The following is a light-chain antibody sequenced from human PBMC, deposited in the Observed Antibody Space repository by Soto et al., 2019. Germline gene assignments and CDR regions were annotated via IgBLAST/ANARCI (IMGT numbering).Light chain of an antibody. CDR3: QAWDSSTPVV. V-gene: IGLV3-1*01. Sequence: SYEVTQPPSVSVSPGQTASITCSGDKLGDKYACWYQQKPGQSPVLVIYQDTKRPSGIPERFSGSKSGNTATLTISGTQAIDEADYYCQAWDSSTPVVFGGGTKLTVL. CDR2: QDT. CDR1: KLGDKY. J-gene: IGLJ2*01.